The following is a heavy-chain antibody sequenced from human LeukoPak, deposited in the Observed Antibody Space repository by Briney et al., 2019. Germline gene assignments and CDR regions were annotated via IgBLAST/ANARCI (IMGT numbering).Heavy chain of an antibody. CDR3: ARHLPTIFGVVISTGASDI. CDR1: GGSISSYY. D-gene: IGHD3-3*01. Sequence: SETLSLTCTVSGGSISSYYWSWIRQPPGKGLEWIGYIYTSGSTNYNPSLKSRVTISVDTPKNQFSLKLSSVTAADTAVYYCARHLPTIFGVVISTGASDIWGQGTMVTVSS. V-gene: IGHV4-4*09. CDR2: IYTSGST. J-gene: IGHJ3*02.